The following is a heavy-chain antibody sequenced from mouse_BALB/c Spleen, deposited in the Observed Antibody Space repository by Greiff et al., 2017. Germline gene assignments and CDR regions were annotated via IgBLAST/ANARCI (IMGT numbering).Heavy chain of an antibody. Sequence: EVQLQESGPGLVKPSQSLSLTCSVTGYSITSGYYWNWIRQFPGNKLEWMGYISYDGSNNYNPSLKNRISITRDTSKNQFFLKLNSVTTEDTATYYCARRGPGAMDYWGQGTSVTVSS. CDR1: GYSITSGYY. CDR3: ARRGPGAMDY. J-gene: IGHJ4*01. CDR2: ISYDGSN. V-gene: IGHV3-6*02.